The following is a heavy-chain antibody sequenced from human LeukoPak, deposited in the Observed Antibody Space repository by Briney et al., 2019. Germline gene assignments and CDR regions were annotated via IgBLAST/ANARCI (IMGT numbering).Heavy chain of an antibody. D-gene: IGHD2-15*01. CDR3: ARPYIGLISYMDV. J-gene: IGHJ6*03. V-gene: IGHV4-39*01. CDR2: IYYSGST. Sequence: PSETLSLTCTVSGGSISSSSYYWGWIRQPPGKGLEWIGSIYYSGSTYYNPSLKSRVTISVDTSKNQFSLKLSSVTAADTAVYYCARPYIGLISYMDVWGKGITVTISS. CDR1: GGSISSSSYY.